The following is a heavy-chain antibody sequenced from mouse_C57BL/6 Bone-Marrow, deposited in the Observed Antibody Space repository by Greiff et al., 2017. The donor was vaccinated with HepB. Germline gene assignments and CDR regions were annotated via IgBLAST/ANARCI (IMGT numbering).Heavy chain of an antibody. CDR3: ARRGDCYYRFAY. V-gene: IGHV1-42*01. CDR2: INTSTGGT. Sequence: VQLKESGPELVKPGASVKISCKASGYSFTGYYMNWVKQSPEKSLEWIGEINTSTGGTTYNQKFKAKATLTVDKSSSKAYMQLKSLTSADSAVYYCARRGDCYYRFAYWGQGTLVTVSA. J-gene: IGHJ3*01. CDR1: GYSFTGYY. D-gene: IGHD2-3*01.